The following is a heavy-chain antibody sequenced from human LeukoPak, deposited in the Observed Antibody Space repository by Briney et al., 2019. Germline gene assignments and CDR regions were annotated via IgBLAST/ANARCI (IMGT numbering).Heavy chain of an antibody. CDR3: ARGGRVWSGELFHRYYFDY. V-gene: IGHV4-34*01. D-gene: IGHD3-10*01. CDR2: INHSGST. J-gene: IGHJ4*02. CDR1: GGSFSGYY. Sequence: PSETLSLTCAVYGGSFSGYYWSWIRQPPGKGLEWIGEINHSGSTNYNPSLKSRVTISVDTSKNQFSLKLSSVTAADTAVYYCARGGRVWSGELFHRYYFDYWGQGTLVTVSS.